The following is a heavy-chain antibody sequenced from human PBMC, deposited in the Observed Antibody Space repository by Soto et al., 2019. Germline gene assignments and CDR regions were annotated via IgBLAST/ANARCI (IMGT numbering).Heavy chain of an antibody. Sequence: SETLSLTCTVSGGSVSSGSYYWSWIRQPPGKGLEWIGYIYYSGSTNYNPSLKSRVTISVDMSKNQFSLKLSSETAADTAVYYCAVAAATYPYYFDYWGQGTLVTVSS. V-gene: IGHV4-61*01. CDR1: GGSVSSGSYY. CDR3: AVAAATYPYYFDY. CDR2: IYYSGST. D-gene: IGHD6-25*01. J-gene: IGHJ4*02.